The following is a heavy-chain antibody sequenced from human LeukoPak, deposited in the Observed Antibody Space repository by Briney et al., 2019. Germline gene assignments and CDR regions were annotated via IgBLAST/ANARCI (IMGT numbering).Heavy chain of an antibody. D-gene: IGHD6-19*01. V-gene: IGHV3-74*01. CDR2: TNTDGRTT. Sequence: PGGSLRLSCAASGFPFNNYWMHWVRPAPGKGLVWGSSTNTDGRTTRYAASVQGRFTISRDNAKNTLYLQMNSLRDDDTAVYYCARAGARGWYAAGWFDPWGQGTLVTVSS. CDR3: ARAGARGWYAAGWFDP. J-gene: IGHJ5*02. CDR1: GFPFNNYW.